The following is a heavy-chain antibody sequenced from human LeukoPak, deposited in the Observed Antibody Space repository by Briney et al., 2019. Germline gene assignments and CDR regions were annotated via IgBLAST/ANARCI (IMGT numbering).Heavy chain of an antibody. J-gene: IGHJ4*02. Sequence: ASVKVSCKASGYTFTGYYMHWVRQAPGQGLEWMGWINPNSGGTNCAQKFQGRVTMARDTSISTAYMELSRLRSDDTAVYYCAREDYDSSGYSDYWGQGTLVTVSS. CDR3: AREDYDSSGYSDY. D-gene: IGHD3-22*01. CDR2: INPNSGGT. V-gene: IGHV1-2*02. CDR1: GYTFTGYY.